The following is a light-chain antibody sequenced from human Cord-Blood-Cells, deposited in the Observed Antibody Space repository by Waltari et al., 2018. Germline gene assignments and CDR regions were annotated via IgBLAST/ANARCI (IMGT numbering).Light chain of an antibody. Sequence: QSALTQPASVSGSPGQSITISCTGTSSDVGGYNYVSWYQQHPGKAPKLMIYDVSKRPSGVSTRCSGSKSDNTASLTISGLQAEDEADYYCSSYTSSSTYVFGTGTKVTVL. V-gene: IGLV2-14*01. CDR3: SSYTSSSTYV. J-gene: IGLJ1*01. CDR1: SSDVGGYNY. CDR2: DVS.